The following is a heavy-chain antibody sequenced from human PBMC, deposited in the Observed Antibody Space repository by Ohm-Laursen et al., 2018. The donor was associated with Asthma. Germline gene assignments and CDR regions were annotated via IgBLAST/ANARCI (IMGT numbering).Heavy chain of an antibody. V-gene: IGHV3-30-3*01. D-gene: IGHD5-18*01. CDR2: GGSYYDGGLK. Sequence: SLRLSCAASGFTFRSYAMHWVRQAPGKGLEWVAVGGSYYDGGLKYYADSVNGRFTVSRDDSKNTLFLQMNSLRPEDTAVYFCARGLGGRHIWLSYQTDNWGQGTLVTVSS. CDR3: ARGLGGRHIWLSYQTDN. CDR1: GFTFRSYA. J-gene: IGHJ4*02.